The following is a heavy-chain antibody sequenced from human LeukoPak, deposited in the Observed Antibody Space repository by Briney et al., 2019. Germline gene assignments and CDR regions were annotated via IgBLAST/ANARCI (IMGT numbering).Heavy chain of an antibody. Sequence: GGSLRLSCVASGLTFSDYEINWVRQAPGKGLEWVSCISTSGSTTYYADSVKGRFTISRDNAKNSLFLQMNTLTDEDTAVYYCARGALHVFDYWGQGTPVTVSS. CDR2: ISTSGSTT. V-gene: IGHV3-48*03. CDR1: GLTFSDYE. J-gene: IGHJ4*02. CDR3: ARGALHVFDY. D-gene: IGHD3-10*02.